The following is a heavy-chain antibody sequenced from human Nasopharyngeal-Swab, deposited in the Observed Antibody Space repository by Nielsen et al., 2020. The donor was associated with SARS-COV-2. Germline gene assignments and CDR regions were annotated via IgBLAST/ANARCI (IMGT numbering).Heavy chain of an antibody. Sequence: VRQAPGKGLEWVSSISSSSSYIYYADSVKGRFTISRDNAKNSLYLQMNSLRAEDTAVYYCVRGAVVVPAAIYYYYYGMDVWGQGTTVPSP. CDR2: ISSSSSYI. D-gene: IGHD2-2*01. CDR3: VRGAVVVPAAIYYYYYGMDV. V-gene: IGHV3-21*01. J-gene: IGHJ6*02.